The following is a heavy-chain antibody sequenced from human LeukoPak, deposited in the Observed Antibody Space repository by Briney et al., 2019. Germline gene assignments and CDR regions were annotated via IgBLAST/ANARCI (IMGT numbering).Heavy chain of an antibody. CDR1: GGSISSSSYY. CDR2: IYYSGST. V-gene: IGHV4-39*07. J-gene: IGHJ3*02. CDR3: ASSVDSSGYYYEGGAFDI. D-gene: IGHD3-22*01. Sequence: SETLSLTCTVSGGSISSSSYYWGWIRQPPGKGLEWIGSIYYSGSTYYNPSLKSRVTISVDTSKNQFSLKLSSVTAADTAVYYCASSVDSSGYYYEGGAFDIWGQGTMVTVSS.